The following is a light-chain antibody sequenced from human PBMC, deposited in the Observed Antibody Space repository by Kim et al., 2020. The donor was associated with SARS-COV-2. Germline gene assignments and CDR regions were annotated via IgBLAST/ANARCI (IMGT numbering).Light chain of an antibody. CDR2: KAS. V-gene: IGKV1-5*03. Sequence: AALGDRVTITCRASQSIDNWLAWYQQKPGRAPKLLIHKASSLEPGVSSRFSGSGSGTEFTLTITSLRPDDSAVYYCQRYNSDPWTFGQGTKVDIK. CDR1: QSIDNW. CDR3: QRYNSDPWT. J-gene: IGKJ1*01.